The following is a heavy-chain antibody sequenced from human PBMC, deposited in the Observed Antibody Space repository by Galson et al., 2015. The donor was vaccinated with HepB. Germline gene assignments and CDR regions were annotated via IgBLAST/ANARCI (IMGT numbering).Heavy chain of an antibody. D-gene: IGHD2-8*01. J-gene: IGHJ4*02. Sequence: SLRLSCAASGFTFNSYWMSWVRQAPGRGLEWVANIKQDGNEIFYVESVKGRFTISRDNAKSSLYLQMNSLRAEDTAVYYCARVLDPMLKARPFDNWGQGTLVTVSS. CDR3: ARVLDPMLKARPFDN. CDR2: IKQDGNEI. V-gene: IGHV3-7*01. CDR1: GFTFNSYW.